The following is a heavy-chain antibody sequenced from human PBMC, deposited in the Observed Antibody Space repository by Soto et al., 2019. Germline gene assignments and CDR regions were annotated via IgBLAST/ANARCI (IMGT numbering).Heavy chain of an antibody. D-gene: IGHD1-1*01. V-gene: IGHV1-18*04. CDR3: ARDQGQDTGGSSFHS. J-gene: IGHJ5*01. CDR1: GYTLTSYG. Sequence: QVQLVQSGAEVKRPGASVMLACKASGYTLTSYGISWVRQAPGQGLEWMGWISTYTGYTNYARKTQGRVTLTTDTSTNTAYMELRSMRSDDTAVYYCARDQGQDTGGSSFHSWGQGTLVIVSS. CDR2: ISTYTGYT.